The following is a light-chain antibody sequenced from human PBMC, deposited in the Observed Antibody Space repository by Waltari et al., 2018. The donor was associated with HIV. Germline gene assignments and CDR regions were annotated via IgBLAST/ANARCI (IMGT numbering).Light chain of an antibody. J-gene: IGLJ3*02. CDR2: RNN. V-gene: IGLV1-47*01. Sequence: QSILTQPPSTSGTPGQRVTITCSGSGSNIGSNSVSWSQRLLGTAPKLLIYRNNQRPSGVPDRFSGSKSATSASLAIGGLRSEDEADYYCAAWDDSLSGPVFGGGTKLTVL. CDR3: AAWDDSLSGPV. CDR1: GSNIGSNS.